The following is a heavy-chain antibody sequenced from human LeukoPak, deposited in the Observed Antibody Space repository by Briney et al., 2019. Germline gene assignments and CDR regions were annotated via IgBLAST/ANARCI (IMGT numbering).Heavy chain of an antibody. D-gene: IGHD4-23*01. V-gene: IGHV3-7*05. CDR2: INQEGSEK. J-gene: IGHJ4*02. CDR1: GFTFRSYW. Sequence: RPGGSLRLSCAASGFTFRSYWMSWVRQARGKGLEFVANINQEGSEKYYVDSVKGRFTISRDNAKNSLYLQINGLRAEDTAVYYCAANGGPFDFWGQGTLVTVSA. CDR3: AANGGPFDF.